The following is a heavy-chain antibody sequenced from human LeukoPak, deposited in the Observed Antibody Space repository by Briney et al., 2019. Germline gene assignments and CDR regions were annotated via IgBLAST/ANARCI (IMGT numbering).Heavy chain of an antibody. V-gene: IGHV3-11*04. CDR1: GFTFRDYY. D-gene: IGHD2-8*01. CDR3: TRVGQSYSTSGQALDH. Sequence: GGSLRLSCAASGFTFRDYYMNWIRQAPGKGLEWVSYISSSGKSIYYTDSVKGRFTMSRDNARNSLYLQMNSLGAEDTAVYYCTRVGQSYSTSGQALDHWGQGTLVTVSS. J-gene: IGHJ4*02. CDR2: ISSSGKSI.